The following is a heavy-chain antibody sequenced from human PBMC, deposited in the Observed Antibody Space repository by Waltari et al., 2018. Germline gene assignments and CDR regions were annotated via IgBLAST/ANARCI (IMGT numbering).Heavy chain of an antibody. CDR1: GFTFSRDW. Sequence: EVQLVESGGYLVQPGGSLRLSCAASGFTFSRDWVSWVRQAAGRGLEWVANINRDGSEKYHVESVKGRCTISRDNAKNSLYLQMNSLRGEDTAVYYCARGSRQADYWGQGTLVTVSS. CDR3: ARGSRQADY. J-gene: IGHJ4*02. CDR2: INRDGSEK. V-gene: IGHV3-7*03.